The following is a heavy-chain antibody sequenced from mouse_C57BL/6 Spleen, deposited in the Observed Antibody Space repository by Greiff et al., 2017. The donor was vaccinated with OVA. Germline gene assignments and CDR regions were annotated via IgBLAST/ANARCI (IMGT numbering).Heavy chain of an antibody. Sequence: VKLQESGAELVKPGASVKLSCKASGYTFTSYWMHWVKQRPGQGLEWIGMIHPNSGSTNYNEKFKSKATLTVDKSSSTAYMQLSSLTSEDSAVYYCAINWDGYYFDYWGQGTTLTVSS. V-gene: IGHV1-64*01. CDR2: IHPNSGST. CDR1: GYTFTSYW. CDR3: AINWDGYYFDY. D-gene: IGHD4-1*02. J-gene: IGHJ2*01.